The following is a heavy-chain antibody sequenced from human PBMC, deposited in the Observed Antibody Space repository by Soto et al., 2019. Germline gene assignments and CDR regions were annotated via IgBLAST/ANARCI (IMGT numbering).Heavy chain of an antibody. J-gene: IGHJ6*04. CDR3: AXXXVDRDYYYYSMDV. CDR1: GFTFSSYG. D-gene: IGHD5-12*01. CDR2: ISYDGSNK. V-gene: IGHV3-30*18. Sequence: GGSLRLSCAASGFTFSSYGMHWVRQAPGKGQEWVAVISYDGSNKYYADXXXXRFXXXXDNSXNTLYLQMNSLRAEDTAVYYXAXXXVDRDYYYYSMDVWCKGTTVTVSS.